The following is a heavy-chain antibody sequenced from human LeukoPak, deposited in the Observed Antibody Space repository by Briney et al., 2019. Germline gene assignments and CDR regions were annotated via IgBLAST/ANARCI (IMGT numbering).Heavy chain of an antibody. CDR3: ARGPATRGVGATSY. V-gene: IGHV1-18*01. CDR2: ISTYNGNT. J-gene: IGHJ4*02. Sequence: ASVKVSCKASGYTFTSFGVSWVRQAPGQGLEWMGWISTYNGNTNYAQKLQGRVTMTTDTSTNTAYMGLRSLRSDDTAVYYCARGPATRGVGATSYWGQGTLVTVSS. D-gene: IGHD1-26*01. CDR1: GYTFTSFG.